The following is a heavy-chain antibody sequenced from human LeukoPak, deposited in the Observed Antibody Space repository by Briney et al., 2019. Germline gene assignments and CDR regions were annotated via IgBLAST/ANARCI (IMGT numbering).Heavy chain of an antibody. D-gene: IGHD4/OR15-4a*01. CDR3: ARHLTTSYYYYGMDV. J-gene: IGHJ6*02. V-gene: IGHV1-46*01. CDR2: IIPSGGST. Sequence: ASVKVSCKASGYTFTSYYMHWVRQAPGQGLEWIGIIIPSGGSTSYAQKFQGRVTMTRDTSTSTVYMELSSLRSEDTAVYYCARHLTTSYYYYGMDVWGQGTTVTVSS. CDR1: GYTFTSYY.